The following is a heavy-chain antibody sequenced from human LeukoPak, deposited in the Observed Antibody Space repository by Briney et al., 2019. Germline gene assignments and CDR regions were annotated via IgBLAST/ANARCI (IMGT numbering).Heavy chain of an antibody. J-gene: IGHJ4*02. Sequence: GGSLRLSCAASGFTFSSYSMNWVRQAPGKGLEWDSSISSSSSYIYYADSVKGRFTISRDNAKNSLYLQMNSLRAEDTAVYYCARAVLRSLNSGFGYWGQGTLVTVSS. V-gene: IGHV3-21*01. CDR2: ISSSSSYI. CDR3: ARAVLRSLNSGFGY. CDR1: GFTFSSYS. D-gene: IGHD5-12*01.